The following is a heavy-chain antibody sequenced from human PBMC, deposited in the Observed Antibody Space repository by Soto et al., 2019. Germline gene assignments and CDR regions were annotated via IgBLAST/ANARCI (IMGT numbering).Heavy chain of an antibody. V-gene: IGHV3-13*05. Sequence: EVQLVESGGGLVQPGGSLRLSCEASGFTFRNYDMHWVRQGTGKGLEWVSGISAAGDPDYADSVEGRFTSSRENAQNSFFLQMISLRVGDTAVYYCARTDRDFYGLDVWGEGTTVIVSS. CDR3: ARTDRDFYGLDV. CDR1: GFTFRNYD. CDR2: ISAAGDP. J-gene: IGHJ6*04.